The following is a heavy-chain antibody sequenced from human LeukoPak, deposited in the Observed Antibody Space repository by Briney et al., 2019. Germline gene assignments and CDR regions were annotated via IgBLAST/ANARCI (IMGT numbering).Heavy chain of an antibody. CDR2: IFGSGDF. J-gene: IGHJ3*01. CDR1: GGSISDYY. D-gene: IGHD3-16*02. V-gene: IGHV4-59*01. CDR3: ARDKDTGTNHAKIRYYV. Sequence: SETLSLPCTVSGGSISDYYWSWIRQPPGKGLEWIGWIFGSGDFNYNPSLEGRLSMSVDTSNNQFSLKLTSATAADTAVYYCARDKDTGTNHAKIRYYVWGQGTMVTVSS.